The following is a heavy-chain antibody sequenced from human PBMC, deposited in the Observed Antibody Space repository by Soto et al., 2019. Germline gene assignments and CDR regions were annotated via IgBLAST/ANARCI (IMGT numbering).Heavy chain of an antibody. V-gene: IGHV3-7*03. Sequence: EVQLVESGGGLVQPGGSLRLSCAVSGFSFSSAWMTWIRQAPGKWLERVAIMNEDGSERYYVDSVRGRFTISRDNAKNALFLQMNSLRVEDTAVYFCARDRAYSRFDYWGQGSLVTVSS. CDR3: ARDRAYSRFDY. CDR2: MNEDGSER. D-gene: IGHD4-4*01. J-gene: IGHJ4*02. CDR1: GFSFSSAW.